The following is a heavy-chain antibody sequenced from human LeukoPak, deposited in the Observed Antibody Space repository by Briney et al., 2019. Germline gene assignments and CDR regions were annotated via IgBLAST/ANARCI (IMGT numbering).Heavy chain of an antibody. CDR1: GYTFTSYD. CDR3: ARVDITMVRGEENWFDP. J-gene: IGHJ5*02. V-gene: IGHV1-8*01. CDR2: MNPNSGNT. D-gene: IGHD3-10*01. Sequence: ASVKVSCKASGYTFTSYDINWVRQATGQGLEWMGWMNPNSGNTGYAQKFQGRVTMTRNTSISTAYKELSSLRSEDTAVYYCARVDITMVRGEENWFDPWGQGTLVTVSS.